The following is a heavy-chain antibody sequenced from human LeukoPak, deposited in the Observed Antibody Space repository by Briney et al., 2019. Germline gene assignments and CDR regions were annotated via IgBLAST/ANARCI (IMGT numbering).Heavy chain of an antibody. CDR2: INAGNGNT. CDR1: GYTFTSYA. CDR3: ARVHSKPDPRDWFDP. D-gene: IGHD4-11*01. J-gene: IGHJ5*02. V-gene: IGHV1-3*01. Sequence: ASVKVSCKASGYTFTSYAMHWVRQAPGQRLEWMGWINAGNGNTKYSQEFQGRVTITRDTSTSTAYMELRSLRSDDTAVYYCARVHSKPDPRDWFDPWGQGTLVTVSS.